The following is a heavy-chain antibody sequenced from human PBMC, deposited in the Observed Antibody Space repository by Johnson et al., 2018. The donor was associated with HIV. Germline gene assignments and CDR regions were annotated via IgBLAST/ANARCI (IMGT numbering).Heavy chain of an antibody. D-gene: IGHD3-3*01. CDR2: IRSAGVHK. V-gene: IGHV3-30*02. J-gene: IGHJ3*01. CDR1: GFTFRIYD. Sequence: QVQLVESGGGVVQPGGSLRLSCAASGFTFRIYDMQWVRQAPGKGLEWLAYIRSAGVHKQYTDSVKGRFTISRDNSKNTVYLQMTSLRDEDTSVYYCTVWRWGWSGQEPFDVWGPGTMVTVSS. CDR3: TVWRWGWSGQEPFDV.